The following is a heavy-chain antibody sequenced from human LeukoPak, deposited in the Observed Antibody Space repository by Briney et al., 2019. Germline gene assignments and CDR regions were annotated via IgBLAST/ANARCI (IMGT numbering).Heavy chain of an antibody. D-gene: IGHD3-10*01. CDR2: IYYSGST. CDR3: ARAPAVIAPNWFDP. CDR1: GGSISSGGYS. Sequence: SETLSLTCAVSGGSISSGGYSWSWIRQPPGKGLEWIGYIYYSGSTYYNPSLKSRVTISVDTSKNQFSLKLSSVTAADTAVYYCARAPAVIAPNWFDPWGQGTLVTVSS. J-gene: IGHJ5*02. V-gene: IGHV4-31*11.